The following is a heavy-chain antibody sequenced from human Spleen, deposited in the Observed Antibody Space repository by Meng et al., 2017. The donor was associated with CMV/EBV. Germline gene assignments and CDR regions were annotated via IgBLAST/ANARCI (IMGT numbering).Heavy chain of an antibody. Sequence: FTFSSYSMNWGRQAPGKGLEWVSSISSNSGYIYYADSVKGRFTISRDNAKNSLYLQMNSVRAEDTAVYYCGRLGFCNSTSCYIAVDYWGQGALVTVSS. CDR1: FTFSSYS. J-gene: IGHJ4*02. CDR3: GRLGFCNSTSCYIAVDY. V-gene: IGHV3-21*06. D-gene: IGHD2-2*02. CDR2: ISSNSGYI.